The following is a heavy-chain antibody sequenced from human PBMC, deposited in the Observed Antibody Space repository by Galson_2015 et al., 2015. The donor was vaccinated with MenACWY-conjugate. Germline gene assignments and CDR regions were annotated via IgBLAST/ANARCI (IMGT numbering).Heavy chain of an antibody. CDR3: ARERHGMDV. D-gene: IGHD6-25*01. Sequence: SVKVSCKASGYSFTSYYMHWVRQAPGQGPEWMGIMNPSGGSTTYAQKFQGRVTMTRYTSTSTVYMDLRSLRSEDTAVYYCARERHGMDVWGQGTTVTVSS. J-gene: IGHJ6*02. CDR1: GYSFTSYY. V-gene: IGHV1-46*01. CDR2: MNPSGGST.